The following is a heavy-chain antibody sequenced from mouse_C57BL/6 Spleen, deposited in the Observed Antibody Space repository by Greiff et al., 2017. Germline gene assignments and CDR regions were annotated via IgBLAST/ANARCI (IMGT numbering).Heavy chain of an antibody. Sequence: QVQLKQSGAELVRPGTSVKVSCKASGYAFTNYLIEWVKQRPGQGLEWIGVINPGSGGTNYNEKFKGKATLTADKSSSTAYMQLSSLTSEDSAVYFCAGDSGDYDEAWFAYWGQGTLVTVSA. D-gene: IGHD2-4*01. CDR2: INPGSGGT. CDR3: AGDSGDYDEAWFAY. CDR1: GYAFTNYL. J-gene: IGHJ3*01. V-gene: IGHV1-54*01.